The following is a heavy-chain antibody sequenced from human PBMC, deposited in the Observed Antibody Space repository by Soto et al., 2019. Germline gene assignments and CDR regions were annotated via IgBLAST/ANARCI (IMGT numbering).Heavy chain of an antibody. CDR3: TRGPYGTGGDYYYGMDV. V-gene: IGHV3-53*04. CDR2: IYSGGST. CDR1: GLTVSSNY. D-gene: IGHD3-10*01. Sequence: EVQLVESGGGLVQPGGSLRLSCAVSGLTVSSNYMSWVRQAPGEGLEGVSVIYSGGSTFYADSVKGRFTISRDSAKNTLYLQMNSLRAEDTAVYYCTRGPYGTGGDYYYGMDVWGQGTTVTVSS. J-gene: IGHJ6*02.